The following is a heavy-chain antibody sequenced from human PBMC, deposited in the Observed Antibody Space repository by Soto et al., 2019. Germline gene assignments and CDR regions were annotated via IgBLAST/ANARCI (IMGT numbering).Heavy chain of an antibody. CDR2: INPSGGST. J-gene: IGHJ3*02. CDR1: GYTFTSYY. D-gene: IGHD3-3*01. V-gene: IGHV1-46*03. Sequence: ASVKVSCKASGYTFTSYYMHWVRQAPGQGLEWMGIINPSGGSTSYAQKFQGRVTMTRDTSTSTVYMELSSLRSEDTAVYYCAVYYCWSGGSNRYCNDDAFDIWGQGTMVTVSS. CDR3: AVYYCWSGGSNRYCNDDAFDI.